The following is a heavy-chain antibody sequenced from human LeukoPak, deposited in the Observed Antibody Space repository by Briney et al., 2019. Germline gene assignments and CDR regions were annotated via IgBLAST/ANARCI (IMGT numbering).Heavy chain of an antibody. D-gene: IGHD3-9*01. CDR2: ISSSSSTI. J-gene: IGHJ4*02. CDR3: ASNGNILTGYQDY. Sequence: GGSLRLSCAASGFTFSSYSMNWVRQAPGKGLEWVSYISSSSSTIYYADSVKGRFTISRDNAKNSLYLQMNSLRAEGTAVYYCASNGNILTGYQDYWGQGTLVTVSS. V-gene: IGHV3-48*01. CDR1: GFTFSSYS.